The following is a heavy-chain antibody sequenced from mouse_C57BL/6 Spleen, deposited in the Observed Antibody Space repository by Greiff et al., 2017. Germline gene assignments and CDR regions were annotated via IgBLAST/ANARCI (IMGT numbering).Heavy chain of an antibody. J-gene: IGHJ4*01. CDR3: ARRRIYYDYDTAMDY. CDR1: GYTFTSYG. V-gene: IGHV1-81*01. D-gene: IGHD2-4*01. CDR2: IYPRSGNT. Sequence: QVQLKESGAELARPGASVKLSCKASGYTFTSYGISWVKQRTGQGLEWIGEIYPRSGNTYYNEKFKGKATLTADKSSSTAYMELRSLTSEDSAVYFCARRRIYYDYDTAMDYWGQGTSVTVSS.